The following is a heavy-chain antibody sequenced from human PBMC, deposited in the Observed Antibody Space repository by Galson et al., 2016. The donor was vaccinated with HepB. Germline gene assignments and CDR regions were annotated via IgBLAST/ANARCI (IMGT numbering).Heavy chain of an antibody. CDR2: IYYDGST. D-gene: IGHD3-22*01. CDR1: RGSFSGYY. J-gene: IGHJ4*02. Sequence: SETLSLTCAVYRGSFSGYYWSWIRQHPGRGLEWIGYIYYDGSTDYNPSLESRVTISIDTSKNQFSLNLKSVTAADTAVYYCVRGLPGSYDGTGYYLLSPHVFYSWGQGTRVAVSS. V-gene: IGHV4-34*01. CDR3: VRGLPGSYDGTGYYLLSPHVFYS.